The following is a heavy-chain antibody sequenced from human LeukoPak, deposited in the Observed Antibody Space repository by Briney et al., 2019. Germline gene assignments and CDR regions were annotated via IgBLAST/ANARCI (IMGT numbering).Heavy chain of an antibody. CDR1: GFTFSSYG. Sequence: PGGSLRLSCAASGFTFSSYGMHWVRQAPGKGLEWVAVIWYDGSNKYYADSVKGRFTISRDNSKNTLYLQMNSLRAEDTAVYYCARSKTPHYYDSSGYLLDYWGQGTLVTVSS. CDR2: IWYDGSNK. D-gene: IGHD3-22*01. J-gene: IGHJ4*02. V-gene: IGHV3-33*01. CDR3: ARSKTPHYYDSSGYLLDY.